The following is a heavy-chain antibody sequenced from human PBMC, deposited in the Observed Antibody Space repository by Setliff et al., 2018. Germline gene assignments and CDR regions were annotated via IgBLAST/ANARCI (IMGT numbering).Heavy chain of an antibody. J-gene: IGHJ4*02. CDR2: IKHGGTT. CDR3: ARHAITSGGRPDYFDN. CDR1: GYSIGSDYF. Sequence: SETLSLTCRVSGYSIGSDYFWAWVRQPPGKGLERVATIKHGGTTYYNPSLRSRVIISVDASKNAFSLRLNSVTAADTAVFYCARHAITSGGRPDYFDNWGPGTLVTSPQ. V-gene: IGHV4-38-2*01. D-gene: IGHD2-8*01.